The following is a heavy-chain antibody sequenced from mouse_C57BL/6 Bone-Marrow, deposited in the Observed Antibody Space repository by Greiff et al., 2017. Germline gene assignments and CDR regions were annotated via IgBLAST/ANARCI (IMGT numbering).Heavy chain of an antibody. CDR2: ISGGGGNT. CDR1: GFTFSSYT. D-gene: IGHD2-10*02. Sequence: EVQVVESGGGLVKPGGSLKLSCAASGFTFSSYTMSWVRQTPEKRLEWVATISGGGGNTYYPDSVKGRFTISGDNAKNTLYLQMSSLRSEDTALYYCARKGYGNYGYFDYWGQGTTLTVSS. CDR3: ARKGYGNYGYFDY. J-gene: IGHJ2*01. V-gene: IGHV5-9*01.